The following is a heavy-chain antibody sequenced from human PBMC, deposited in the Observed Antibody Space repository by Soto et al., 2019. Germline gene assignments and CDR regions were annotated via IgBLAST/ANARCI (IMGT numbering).Heavy chain of an antibody. CDR3: ASPKYYDILTGPGRAPLGY. Sequence: SETLSLTCTVSGGSISSSSYYWGWIRHPPGKGLEWIGSIYYSGSTYYNPSLKSRVTISVDTSKNQFSLKLSSVTAADTAVYYCASPKYYDILTGPGRAPLGYWGQGTLVTVSS. D-gene: IGHD3-9*01. CDR2: IYYSGST. J-gene: IGHJ4*02. V-gene: IGHV4-39*01. CDR1: GGSISSSSYY.